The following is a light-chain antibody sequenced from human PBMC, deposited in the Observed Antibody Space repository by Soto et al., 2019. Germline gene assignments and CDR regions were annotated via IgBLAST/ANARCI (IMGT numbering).Light chain of an antibody. CDR1: SSDVGGYNY. Sequence: QSALTQPASVSGSPGQSITISCTGTSSDVGGYNYVSWYQQHPGKAPKLMIYEVSNRPSGVSNRSSGSKSGNTASLTITGLQLEAEADYFCRSYTSSSTRVFGGGTQLTVL. CDR3: RSYTSSSTRV. V-gene: IGLV2-14*01. J-gene: IGLJ3*02. CDR2: EVS.